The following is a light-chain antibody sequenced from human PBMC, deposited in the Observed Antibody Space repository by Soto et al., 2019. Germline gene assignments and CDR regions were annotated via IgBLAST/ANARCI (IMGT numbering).Light chain of an antibody. J-gene: IGLJ1*01. Sequence: QSALTQPASVSGSPGQSITISCTGTSSDVGGYNFVSWYQQYPGTAPKVVIYEVNNRPSGVSDRFSGSKSGNTASLTISGLQAVDEADYYCSSYTTSSTLVFGTGTKVTVL. CDR2: EVN. V-gene: IGLV2-14*01. CDR1: SSDVGGYNF. CDR3: SSYTTSSTLV.